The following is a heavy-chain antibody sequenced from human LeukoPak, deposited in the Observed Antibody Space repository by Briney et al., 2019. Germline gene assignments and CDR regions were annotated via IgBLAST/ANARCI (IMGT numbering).Heavy chain of an antibody. Sequence: PGGSLRLSYTASGFTFSGYSMNWIRQAPGKGLEWVSSFGTRSTSIYHAGSVKGRFAISRDNAKNLLYLQMNSLRAEDTALYYCAREVSEGFDFWGQGTLLTVSS. J-gene: IGHJ4*02. D-gene: IGHD3-22*01. CDR2: FGTRSTSI. CDR1: GFTFSGYS. CDR3: AREVSEGFDF. V-gene: IGHV3-21*01.